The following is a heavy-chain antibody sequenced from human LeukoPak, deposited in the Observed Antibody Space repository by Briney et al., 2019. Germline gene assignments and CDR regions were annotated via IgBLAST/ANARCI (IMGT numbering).Heavy chain of an antibody. V-gene: IGHV3-7*01. CDR1: GFTFSSYW. J-gene: IGHJ3*02. CDR3: ARHLDWAFDI. D-gene: IGHD1-1*01. CDR2: IKVDGSET. Sequence: GGSLRLSCAASGFTFSSYWMTWLRQAPGKGLEWVSNIKVDGSETYYVDSAKGRFTISRDNARNSLYLQMSSLRAEDTAVYYCARHLDWAFDIWGQGTMVTVSS.